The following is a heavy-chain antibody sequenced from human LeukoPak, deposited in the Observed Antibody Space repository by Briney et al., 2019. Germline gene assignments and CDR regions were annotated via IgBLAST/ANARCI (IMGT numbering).Heavy chain of an antibody. CDR3: AKDRAARGRGNYFYMDV. Sequence: HPGGSLRLSCAAPGFTFDDYAMHWVRQASGKGLEWVSHITWDGGSTHYADSVEGRFTISRDNRENSLYLQMNSLRPEDTALYYCAKDRAARGRGNYFYMDVWGKGTTVTVSS. V-gene: IGHV3-43D*03. CDR2: ITWDGGST. CDR1: GFTFDDYA. D-gene: IGHD2/OR15-2a*01. J-gene: IGHJ6*03.